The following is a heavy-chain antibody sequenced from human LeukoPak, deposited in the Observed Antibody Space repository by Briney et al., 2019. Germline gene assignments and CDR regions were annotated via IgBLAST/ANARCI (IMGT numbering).Heavy chain of an antibody. CDR2: IYTSGST. CDR1: GGSISSYY. CDR3: ARDRGYYYDSSGYYSGYFDY. J-gene: IGHJ4*02. Sequence: SETLSLTCTVSGGSISSYYWSWIRQPAGKGLEWIGRIYTSGSTNYNPSLKSRVTMSVDTSKNQFSLKLSSVTAADTAVYYCARDRGYYYDSSGYYSGYFDYWGQGTLVTVSS. D-gene: IGHD3-22*01. V-gene: IGHV4-4*07.